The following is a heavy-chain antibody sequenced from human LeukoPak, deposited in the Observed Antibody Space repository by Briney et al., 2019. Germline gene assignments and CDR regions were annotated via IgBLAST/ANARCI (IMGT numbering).Heavy chain of an antibody. Sequence: GGSLRLSCAASGFTFSTFAMIWVRQPPGKGLEWVSSIFPSGGEIHYADSVRGRFTISRDNSKSPLSLQMNSLRAEDTAIYYCATYRQVLLPFESWGQGTLVTVSS. J-gene: IGHJ4*02. D-gene: IGHD2-8*02. CDR3: ATYRQVLLPFES. CDR1: GFTFSTFA. CDR2: IFPSGGEI. V-gene: IGHV3-23*01.